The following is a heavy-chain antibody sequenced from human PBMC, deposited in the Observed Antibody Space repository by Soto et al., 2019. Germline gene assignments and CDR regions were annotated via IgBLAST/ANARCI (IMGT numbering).Heavy chain of an antibody. CDR1: GGSFSGYY. CDR2: INHSGST. CDR3: ARVSRRWFGELLYYFDY. J-gene: IGHJ4*02. D-gene: IGHD3-10*01. V-gene: IGHV4-34*01. Sequence: SETLSLTCAVYGGSFSGYYWSWIRQPPGKGLEWIGEINHSGSTNYNPSLKSRVTISVDTSKNQFSLKLSSVAAADTAVYYCARVSRRWFGELLYYFDYWGQGTLVTVSS.